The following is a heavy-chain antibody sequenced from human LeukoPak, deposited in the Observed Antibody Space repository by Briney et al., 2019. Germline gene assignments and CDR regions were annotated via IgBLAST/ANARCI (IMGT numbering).Heavy chain of an antibody. J-gene: IGHJ4*02. D-gene: IGHD3-22*01. Sequence: ASVKVSCKASGYTFTGYYMHWVRQAPGQGLEWMGWINPNSGGTNYAQKFQGRVTMTRDTSISTAYMELSRLRSDDTAVYYCARDRGYYDSSGYSYWGQGTLVTVSS. CDR1: GYTFTGYY. CDR3: ARDRGYYDSSGYSY. CDR2: INPNSGGT. V-gene: IGHV1-2*02.